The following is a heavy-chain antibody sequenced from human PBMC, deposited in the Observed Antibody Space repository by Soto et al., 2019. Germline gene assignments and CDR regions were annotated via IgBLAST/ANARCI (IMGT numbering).Heavy chain of an antibody. CDR1: GFTFSSYA. V-gene: IGHV3-30-3*01. CDR2: ISYDRSNK. CDR3: AITADESNWSDAFEI. J-gene: IGHJ3*02. Sequence: GGSLRLSCAASGFTFSSYAMHWVRQAPGKGLEWVAVISYDRSNKYYADSVKGRFTISRDNSKNTLYLQMNSLRAEDTAVYYCAITADESNWSDAFEIRGQGSMVTVSS. D-gene: IGHD1-1*01.